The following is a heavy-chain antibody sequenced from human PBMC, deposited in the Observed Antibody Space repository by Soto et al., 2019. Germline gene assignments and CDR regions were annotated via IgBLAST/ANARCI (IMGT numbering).Heavy chain of an antibody. D-gene: IGHD6-6*01. V-gene: IGHV4-4*07. CDR1: SGSISSYY. J-gene: IGHJ6*02. CDR2: IYTSGST. Sequence: SETLSLTCTVSSGSISSYYWSWIRQPAGKGLEWIGRIYTSGSTNYNPSLKSRVTMSVDTSKNQFSLKLSSVTAADTAVYYCARVRIAARTGAYGMDVWGQGTTVTVSS. CDR3: ARVRIAARTGAYGMDV.